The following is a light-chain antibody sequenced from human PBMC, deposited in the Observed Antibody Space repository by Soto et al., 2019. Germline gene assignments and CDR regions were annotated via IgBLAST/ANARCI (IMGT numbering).Light chain of an antibody. Sequence: EIQLTQSPSSLSASPGDRATISCRASQGVSSNLAWFQQQPGKAPKLLIYGASTLQSGVPSRFSGSGSGTEFTLTISSLQPEDFATYYCQQHNSYPLTFGPGTKVEIK. V-gene: IGKV1-9*01. CDR1: QGVSSN. J-gene: IGKJ4*01. CDR2: GAS. CDR3: QQHNSYPLT.